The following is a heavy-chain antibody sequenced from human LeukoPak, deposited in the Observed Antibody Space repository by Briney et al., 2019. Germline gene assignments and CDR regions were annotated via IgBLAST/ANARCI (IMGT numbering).Heavy chain of an antibody. Sequence: GGSLRLSCAASGFTFSSYTMDWVRQAPGKGLEWVSSISDTSSFIYYADSVKGRFTISRDNAKNSLYLQMNSLSAEDTAVYYCARVEKYSSSDFWGQGTLVTVSS. CDR3: ARVEKYSSSDF. J-gene: IGHJ4*02. V-gene: IGHV3-21*01. D-gene: IGHD6-6*01. CDR2: ISDTSSFI. CDR1: GFTFSSYT.